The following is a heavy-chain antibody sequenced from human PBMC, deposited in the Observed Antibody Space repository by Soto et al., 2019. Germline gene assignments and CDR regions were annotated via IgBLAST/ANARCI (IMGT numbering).Heavy chain of an antibody. CDR1: GFTFSSYG. CDR3: ARQKVRWLLLNNLFDP. D-gene: IGHD3-22*01. V-gene: IGHV3-33*01. CDR2: IWYDGSNK. J-gene: IGHJ5*02. Sequence: PGGSLRLSCAASGFTFSSYGMHWVRQAPGKGLEWVAVIWYDGSNKYYADSVKGRFTISRDNSKNTLYLQMNSLRAEDTAVYYCARQKVRWLLLNNLFDPWGQGTLVTVSS.